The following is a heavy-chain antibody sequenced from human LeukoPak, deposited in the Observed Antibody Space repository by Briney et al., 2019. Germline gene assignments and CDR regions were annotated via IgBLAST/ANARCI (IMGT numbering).Heavy chain of an antibody. V-gene: IGHV1-2*04. CDR2: INPNSGGT. CDR3: ARVGSESYGDPSSFDY. CDR1: GYTFTSYG. J-gene: IGHJ4*02. Sequence: GASVKVPCKASGYTFTSYGISWVRQAPGQGLEWMGWINPNSGGTNYAQKFQGWVTMTRDTSISTVYMELSRLRSDDTAVYYCARVGSESYGDPSSFDYWGQGTLVTVSS. D-gene: IGHD4-17*01.